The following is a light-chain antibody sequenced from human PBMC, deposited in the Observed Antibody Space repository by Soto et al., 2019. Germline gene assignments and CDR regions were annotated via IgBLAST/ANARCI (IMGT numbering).Light chain of an antibody. Sequence: PAASGTHSVRASQSVSNNYFAWYQQKPGQPPRLLIYGASNRATGIPDRFSCSGSGTHFTFTISRLKPEDLALYYRQHYGSSGTFAQRTKVAIK. CDR2: GAS. V-gene: IGKV3-20*01. J-gene: IGKJ1*01. CDR1: QSVSNNY. CDR3: QHYGSSGT.